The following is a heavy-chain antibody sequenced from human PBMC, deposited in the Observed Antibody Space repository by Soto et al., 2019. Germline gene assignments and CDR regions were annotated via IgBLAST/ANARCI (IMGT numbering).Heavy chain of an antibody. V-gene: IGHV3-7*04. CDR1: GFSFSSHW. Sequence: EVQLVESGGGLVQPGGSLRLSCVGSGFSFSSHWMHWVRRAPGKGLEWVANINQDGSEKYYVDSVKGRFTISRDNAKNSVFLQMNSLRAEDTALYNCVRAIAAPASYWGQGTLVTVSS. J-gene: IGHJ4*02. CDR3: VRAIAAPASY. D-gene: IGHD6-6*01. CDR2: INQDGSEK.